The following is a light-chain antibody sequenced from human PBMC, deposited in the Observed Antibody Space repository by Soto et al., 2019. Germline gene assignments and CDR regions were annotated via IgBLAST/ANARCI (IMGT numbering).Light chain of an antibody. V-gene: IGKV3-20*01. Sequence: KQSPSAVSASVGDRAILTCRASQSLTNWLAWYQQKPRQTPRLLLYGASTTATGSPARFSGSGSGTEFTLTISRLEPEDFAGYYCQQYGSSPIPFGQGTRLAI. J-gene: IGKJ5*01. CDR3: QQYGSSPIP. CDR2: GAS. CDR1: QSLTNW.